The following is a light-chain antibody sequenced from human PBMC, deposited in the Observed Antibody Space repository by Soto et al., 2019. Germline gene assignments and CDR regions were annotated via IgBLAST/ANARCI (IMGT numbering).Light chain of an antibody. V-gene: IGLV1-44*01. J-gene: IGLJ2*01. CDR3: AAWDDSLGGVV. CDR1: SSNIGSNI. CDR2: TNN. Sequence: QSVLTQPPSASGTPGQRVTISCSGSSSNIGSNIVHWYQQLPGTAPKLLIYTNNQRPSGVPDRFSDSKSGTSASLAISGLQSEDEAHYYCAAWDDSLGGVVFGGWTKLTVL.